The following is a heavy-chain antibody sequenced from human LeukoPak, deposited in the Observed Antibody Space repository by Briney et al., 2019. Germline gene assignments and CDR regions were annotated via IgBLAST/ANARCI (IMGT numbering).Heavy chain of an antibody. Sequence: SETLSLTCTVSGDSISSYYWNWLRQPAGKGLEWIGRIYSSGSTNYNPSLRSRVTMSVDTSKNQFSLTLSSVTAAETAIYCCAREDWFDPWGQGTLVTVSS. CDR2: IYSSGST. CDR1: GDSISSYY. CDR3: AREDWFDP. J-gene: IGHJ5*02. V-gene: IGHV4-4*07.